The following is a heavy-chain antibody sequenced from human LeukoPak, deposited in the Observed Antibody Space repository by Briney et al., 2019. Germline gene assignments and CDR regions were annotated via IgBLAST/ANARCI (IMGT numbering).Heavy chain of an antibody. CDR3: ARARHLAGYRNTWYDY. V-gene: IGHV3-13*01. D-gene: IGHD6-13*01. J-gene: IGHJ4*02. Sequence: GGSLRLSCAASGFPFSNHDMHWVRQSAGKGLEWVPRIGIAGDTFSLGSVKGRFTVSRENAKSSLYLQMNNLRAEDTAVYYCARARHLAGYRNTWYDYWGQGTLVTVSS. CDR1: GFPFSNHD. CDR2: IGIAGDT.